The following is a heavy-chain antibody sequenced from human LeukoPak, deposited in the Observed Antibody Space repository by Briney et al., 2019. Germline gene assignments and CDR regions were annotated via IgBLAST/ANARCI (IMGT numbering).Heavy chain of an antibody. D-gene: IGHD7-27*01. V-gene: IGHV4-4*07. J-gene: IGHJ4*02. CDR1: GDFISGSY. CDR2: VYTTGTT. CDR3: ATVSGAGGFLHK. Sequence: SETLSLTCTVSGDFISGSYWSWVRQPAGKGLEWIGRVYTTGTTNFNPSLKSRLTMSVDASKKQLYLRLNSVTAADTAIYFCATVSGAGGFLHKWGQGILVTVSS.